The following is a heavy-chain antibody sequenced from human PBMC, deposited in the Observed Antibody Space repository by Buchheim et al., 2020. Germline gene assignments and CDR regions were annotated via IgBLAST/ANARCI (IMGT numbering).Heavy chain of an antibody. V-gene: IGHV3-23*01. CDR2: ISGSGGST. D-gene: IGHD3-9*01. J-gene: IGHJ4*02. Sequence: EVQLLESGGGLVQPGGSLRLSCAASGFTFSSYAMSWVRQAPGKGLEWGSAISGSGGSTYYADSVKGRFTISRDNFKKTLYMQMNSLRAEDTAVYYCAKVGYDILTGYYGNYYFDYWGQGTL. CDR3: AKVGYDILTGYYGNYYFDY. CDR1: GFTFSSYA.